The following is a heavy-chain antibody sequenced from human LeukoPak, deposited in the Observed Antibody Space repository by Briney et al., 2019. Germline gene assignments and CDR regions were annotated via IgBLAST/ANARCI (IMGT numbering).Heavy chain of an antibody. CDR2: ISYDGSNK. Sequence: GGSLRLSCAASGFTFSSYAMHWVRQAPGKGLEWVAVISYDGSNKYYADSVKGRFTISRDNSKNTLYLQMNSLRAEDTAVYYCAKANGCSTTTCSIHYWGQGSLVTVSS. J-gene: IGHJ4*02. CDR1: GFTFSSYA. D-gene: IGHD2-2*01. V-gene: IGHV3-30*04. CDR3: AKANGCSTTTCSIHY.